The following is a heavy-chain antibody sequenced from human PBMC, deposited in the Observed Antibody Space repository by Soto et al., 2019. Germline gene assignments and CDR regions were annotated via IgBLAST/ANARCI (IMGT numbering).Heavy chain of an antibody. Sequence: GGSLRLPCAASGFTFSSFGMHWVRQAPGKGLEWVALISYDGSNKYYADSVKGRFTISRDKSKNTLYLQMNSLRAEDTAVYYCAKDRGWSSADLDYWGQGTLVTVSS. V-gene: IGHV3-30*18. CDR3: AKDRGWSSADLDY. J-gene: IGHJ4*02. CDR1: GFTFSSFG. CDR2: ISYDGSNK. D-gene: IGHD6-19*01.